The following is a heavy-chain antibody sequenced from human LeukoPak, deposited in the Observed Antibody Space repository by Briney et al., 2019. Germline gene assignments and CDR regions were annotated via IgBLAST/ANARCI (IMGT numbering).Heavy chain of an antibody. D-gene: IGHD5-12*01. CDR1: GYTFTGYY. CDR2: INPNSGGT. CDR3: ARKSATGHYYYYYMDV. Sequence: ASVKVSCKASGYTFTGYYIHWVRQAPGQGLEWMGWINPNSGGTNYAQKFQGRVTMTRDTSISTAYMELSRLRSDDTAVYYCARKSATGHYYYYYMDVWGKGTTVTVSS. V-gene: IGHV1-2*02. J-gene: IGHJ6*03.